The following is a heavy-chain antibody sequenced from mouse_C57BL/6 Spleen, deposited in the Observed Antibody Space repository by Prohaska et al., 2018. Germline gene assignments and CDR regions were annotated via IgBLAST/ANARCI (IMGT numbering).Heavy chain of an antibody. V-gene: IGHV1-55*01. CDR3: AYYSNYVGWYYFDY. J-gene: IGHJ2*01. Sequence: PGASVKMSCKASGYTFTSYWITWVKQRPGQGLEWIGDIYPGSGSTNYNEKFKSKATLTVDTASSTAYMQLSSLTSEDSAVYYCAYYSNYVGWYYFDYWGQGTTLTVSS. D-gene: IGHD2-5*01. CDR2: IYPGSGST. CDR1: GYTFTSYW.